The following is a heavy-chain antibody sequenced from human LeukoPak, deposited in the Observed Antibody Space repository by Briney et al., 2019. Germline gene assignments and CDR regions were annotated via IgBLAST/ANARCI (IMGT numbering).Heavy chain of an antibody. Sequence: SETLSLTCAVYGGSFSGYYWSWVRQPPGKGLEWIGEINHSGSTNYNPSLKSRVTISVDTSKNQFSLKLSSVTAADTAVYYCARGVVRSYGYYPQGSYYYYGMDVWGQGTTVTVSS. CDR3: ARGVVRSYGYYPQGSYYYYGMDV. D-gene: IGHD5-18*01. V-gene: IGHV4-34*01. CDR2: INHSGST. CDR1: GGSFSGYY. J-gene: IGHJ6*02.